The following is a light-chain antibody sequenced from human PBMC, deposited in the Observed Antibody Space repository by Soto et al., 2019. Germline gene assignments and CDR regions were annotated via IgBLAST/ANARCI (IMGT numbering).Light chain of an antibody. V-gene: IGKV3-20*01. CDR2: GAS. CDR1: ETISSHY. J-gene: IGKJ3*01. CDR3: QNFGDSPFT. Sequence: EIVLMQSPDTLSLSPGERATLSCRASETISSHYIAWYQQKPGQAPRLLIFGASTRSTGIPDRFSGRWSGTDFTLTTRRLEPEDCAWYYCQNFGDSPFTFGPGTKVDIK.